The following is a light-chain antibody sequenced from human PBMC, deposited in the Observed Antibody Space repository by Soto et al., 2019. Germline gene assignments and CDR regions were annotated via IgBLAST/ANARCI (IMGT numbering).Light chain of an antibody. Sequence: DIVMTQSPDSLAECLCERATINCKSSQSVLYSSNNKNYLAWYQQKPGQPPKLLIYWASTRESGVPDRFSGSGSGTDFTLTITNLQAEDVAVYYCQQYYSTPRTFGQGTKVEIK. V-gene: IGKV4-1*01. CDR2: WAS. CDR1: QSVLYSSNNKNY. J-gene: IGKJ1*01. CDR3: QQYYSTPRT.